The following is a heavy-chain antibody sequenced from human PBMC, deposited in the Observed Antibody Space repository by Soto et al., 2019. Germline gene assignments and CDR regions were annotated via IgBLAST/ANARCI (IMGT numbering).Heavy chain of an antibody. CDR1: GGSISSSSYY. CDR2: IYYSGST. D-gene: IGHD3-3*01. V-gene: IGHV4-39*01. J-gene: IGHJ6*02. CDR3: ARINTIFGVVLYYYYGMDV. Sequence: SETLSLTCTVSGGSISSSSYYWGWTRQPPGKGLEWIGSIYYSGSTYYNPSLKSRVTISVDTSKNQFSLKLSSVTAADTAVYYCARINTIFGVVLYYYYGMDVWGQGTTVTVSS.